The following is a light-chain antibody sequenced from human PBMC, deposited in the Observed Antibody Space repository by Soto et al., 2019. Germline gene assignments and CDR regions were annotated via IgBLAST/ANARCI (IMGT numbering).Light chain of an antibody. CDR3: QQYNDYPYT. Sequence: DIQMTQSPSTLSASVGDSVTITCRASQSISSWLAWYQQKPGRAPKLLIYKASSLESGVPSRFSGSGSGTDFTLTISSLQPDDFATYYCQQYNDYPYTFGQGTKLEIK. CDR1: QSISSW. J-gene: IGKJ2*01. CDR2: KAS. V-gene: IGKV1-5*03.